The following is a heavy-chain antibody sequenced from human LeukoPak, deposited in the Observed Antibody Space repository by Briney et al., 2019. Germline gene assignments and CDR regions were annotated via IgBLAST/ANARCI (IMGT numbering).Heavy chain of an antibody. CDR1: GYTFTGYY. V-gene: IGHV1-2*06. CDR2: INPNSGGT. Sequence: GASVKVSCKASGYTFTGYYMHWVRQAPGQGLEWMGRINPNSGGTNYAQKFQGRVTMTRDTSISTAYMELSRLRSDDTAVYYCARVPKPGLGYCTNGVCHPGDYWGQGTLVTVSS. D-gene: IGHD2-8*01. CDR3: ARVPKPGLGYCTNGVCHPGDY. J-gene: IGHJ4*02.